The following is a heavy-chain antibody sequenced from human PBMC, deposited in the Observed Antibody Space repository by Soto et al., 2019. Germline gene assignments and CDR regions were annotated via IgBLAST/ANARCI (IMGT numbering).Heavy chain of an antibody. CDR3: ARLYYYGSGGFDY. Sequence: QVQLQESGPGLVQPSETLSLTCTVSGGSISSYYWSWIRQPPGKGLEWIGYIYYSGSTNYNPSLKSRVTISVDTSKNQFSLKLSSVTAADTAVYYCARLYYYGSGGFDYWGQGTLVTVSS. CDR2: IYYSGST. CDR1: GGSISSYY. V-gene: IGHV4-59*08. J-gene: IGHJ4*02. D-gene: IGHD3-10*01.